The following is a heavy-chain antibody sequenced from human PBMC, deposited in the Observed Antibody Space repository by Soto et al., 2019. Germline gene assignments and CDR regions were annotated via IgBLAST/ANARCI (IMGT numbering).Heavy chain of an antibody. CDR2: IYYSGST. CDR1: GGSISSYY. V-gene: IGHV4-59*08. J-gene: IGHJ4*02. Sequence: PSETLSLTYTVSGGSISSYYWSWIRQPPGKGLEWIGYIYYSGSTNYNPSLKSRVTISVDTSKNQFSLKLSSVTAADTAVYYCARRMIGIGDYFDYWGQGTLVTVSS. CDR3: ARRMIGIGDYFDY. D-gene: IGHD1-26*01.